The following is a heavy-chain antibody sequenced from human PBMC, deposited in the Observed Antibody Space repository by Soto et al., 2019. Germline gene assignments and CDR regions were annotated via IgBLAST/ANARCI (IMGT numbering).Heavy chain of an antibody. V-gene: IGHV3-30*18. CDR2: ISYDGSNK. J-gene: IGHJ4*02. CDR3: AKSILAARPYFDY. CDR1: GFTFSSYG. Sequence: GGSLRLSCAASGFTFSSYGMHWVRQAPGKGLEWVAVISYDGSNKYYADSVKGRFTISRDNSKNTLYLQMNSLRAEDTAVYYCAKSILAARPYFDYWGQGTLVTVSS. D-gene: IGHD6-6*01.